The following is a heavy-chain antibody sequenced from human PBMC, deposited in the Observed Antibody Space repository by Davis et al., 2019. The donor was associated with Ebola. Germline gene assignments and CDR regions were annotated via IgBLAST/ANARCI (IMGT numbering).Heavy chain of an antibody. CDR2: IGHDGVIQ. J-gene: IGHJ4*02. V-gene: IGHV3-30*02. CDR1: GFTFSSYG. Sequence: GESLKISCAASGFTFSSYGMHWARQAPGKGLEWVAFIGHDGVIQYYLQSVKRRFTISRDNSKNTVSVQMRRLRPDDTALYYCVRDKDDGSCPEHLDYWGQGTLVTVSS. D-gene: IGHD1-14*01. CDR3: VRDKDDGSCPEHLDY.